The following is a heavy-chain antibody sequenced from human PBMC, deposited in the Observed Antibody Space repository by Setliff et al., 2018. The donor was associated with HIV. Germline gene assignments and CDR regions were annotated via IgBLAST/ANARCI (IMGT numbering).Heavy chain of an antibody. D-gene: IGHD2-15*01. V-gene: IGHV1-2*02. J-gene: IGHJ5*02. CDR3: ARVRYCSGGSCYGGEYWFDP. CDR2: INPNSGGT. Sequence: GASVKVSCKASGYTFTGYYMHWVRQAPGQGLEWMGWINPNSGGTNYAQKFQGRVTMTRDTSISTVYMELSSLRSEDTAVYYCARVRYCSGGSCYGGEYWFDPWGQGTLVTAPQ. CDR1: GYTFTGYY.